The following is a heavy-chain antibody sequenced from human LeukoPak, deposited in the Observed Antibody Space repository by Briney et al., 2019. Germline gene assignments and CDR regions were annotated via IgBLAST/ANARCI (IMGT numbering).Heavy chain of an antibody. D-gene: IGHD6-13*01. Sequence: PSGTLSLTCRGSGASIYTYFWSWIRQPPGKGLEWIGNIYRSGTINYNPSLKSRVTISIDTSKNQFSLRWSSVTDADTALYYCATHSSSWRTDAFDIWGQGAMVTVSS. V-gene: IGHV4-4*09. J-gene: IGHJ3*02. CDR1: GASIYTYF. CDR2: IYRSGTI. CDR3: ATHSSSWRTDAFDI.